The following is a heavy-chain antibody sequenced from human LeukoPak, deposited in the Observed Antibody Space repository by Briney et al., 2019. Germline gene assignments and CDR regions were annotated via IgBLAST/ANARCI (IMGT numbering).Heavy chain of an antibody. CDR2: ISVTSTT. CDR3: ARKYSGSGNYFFDY. D-gene: IGHD3-10*01. CDR1: GFTFSSHA. Sequence: GGSLRLSCAASGFTFSSHALTWVRQTPGKGLDWVSSISVTSTTYYLDSVKGRFTISRDKSKNALYLQMNSLRDEDTAVYYCARKYSGSGNYFFDYWGQGTLVTVSS. J-gene: IGHJ4*02. V-gene: IGHV3-23*01.